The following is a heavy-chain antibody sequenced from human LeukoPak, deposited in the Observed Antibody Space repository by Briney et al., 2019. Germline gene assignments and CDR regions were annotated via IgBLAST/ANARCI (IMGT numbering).Heavy chain of an antibody. Sequence: SETLSLTCTVSGGSIGSYYWNWIRQPPRKGPEWIGYIHYSGSTNHNASLKSRVTISVDTSKNQFSLKLSSVTAADTAVYYCARGGVAGGFDYWGQGTLVTVSS. CDR2: IHYSGST. D-gene: IGHD6-19*01. CDR3: ARGGVAGGFDY. CDR1: GGSIGSYY. V-gene: IGHV4-59*01. J-gene: IGHJ4*02.